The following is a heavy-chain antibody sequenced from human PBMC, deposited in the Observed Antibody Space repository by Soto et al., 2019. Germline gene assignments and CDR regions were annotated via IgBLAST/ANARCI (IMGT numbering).Heavy chain of an antibody. J-gene: IGHJ4*02. CDR3: ARVGGAPGKFDS. CDR1: GFTFINYL. V-gene: IGHV3-74*01. CDR2: INGDGSFT. Sequence: GGSLRLSCGACGFTFINYLMHGVRQAPGEGLVWVSRINGDGSFTRFSDSVKGGFTISRDNAKNTLYLQMNSLRVDETAVYYCARVGGAPGKFDSWGQGTLVTVSS. D-gene: IGHD2-21*01.